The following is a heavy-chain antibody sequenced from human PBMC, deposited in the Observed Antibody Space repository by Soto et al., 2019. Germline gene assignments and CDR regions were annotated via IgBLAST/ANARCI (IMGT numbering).Heavy chain of an antibody. J-gene: IGHJ4*02. CDR1: GFTFFSYG. D-gene: IGHD3-3*01. CDR3: AKDRAGDIYVAARSGLDY. Sequence: GGSLRLSCAASGFTFFSYGMHWVRQAPGKGLEWVAVISYDGSNKYYGDSVKGRFTISRDNSKNTLHLQMNSLRADDTAVYYCAKDRAGDIYVAARSGLDYWGQGTLVTVSS. V-gene: IGHV3-30*18. CDR2: ISYDGSNK.